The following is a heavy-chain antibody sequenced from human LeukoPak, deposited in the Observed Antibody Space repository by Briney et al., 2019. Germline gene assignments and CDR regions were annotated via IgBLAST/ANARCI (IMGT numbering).Heavy chain of an antibody. J-gene: IGHJ5*01. D-gene: IGHD4-23*01. V-gene: IGHV3-53*01. CDR3: VGGHDLEFEF. CDR2: IYAGGNT. CDR1: GFSVGTNY. Sequence: GGSLRLSCAASGFSVGTNYMTWVRQAPGKGLEWVSMIYAGGNTYYRDSVKGRFTISRDSSKNTVFLHMSGLRDDDTAVYYCVGGHDLEFEFWGQGTLVTVSS.